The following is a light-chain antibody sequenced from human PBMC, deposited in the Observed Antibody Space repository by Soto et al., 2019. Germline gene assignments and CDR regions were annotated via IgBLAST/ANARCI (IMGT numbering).Light chain of an antibody. V-gene: IGKV3D-20*02. CDR1: QSVSNNY. CDR2: GAS. Sequence: IVLTQSPGTLSLSPWDRATLSCRASQSVSNNYLAWYQQTPGQAPRLLIYGASNRATGIPDRFSGSGSGTDFTLTISDLEPADFGLYYCQQRLNWPPGFGQGTKVDIK. J-gene: IGKJ1*01. CDR3: QQRLNWPPG.